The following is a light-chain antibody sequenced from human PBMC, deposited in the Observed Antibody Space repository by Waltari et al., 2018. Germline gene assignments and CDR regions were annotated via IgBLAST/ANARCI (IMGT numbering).Light chain of an antibody. CDR3: CSYAGSYTWV. V-gene: IGLV2-23*01. J-gene: IGLJ3*02. Sequence: QSALTQPASVSGSPGQSITISCTGTSSDVGNYNLVSWSQQYPGKAPKVMIYDDNRRPSGVSVRFSGSKSGNTASLTISGVQAEDEADYYCCSYAGSYTWVFGGGTKLTVL. CDR1: SSDVGNYNL. CDR2: DDN.